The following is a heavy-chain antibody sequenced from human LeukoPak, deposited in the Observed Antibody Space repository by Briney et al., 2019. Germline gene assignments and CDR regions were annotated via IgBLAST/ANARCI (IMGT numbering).Heavy chain of an antibody. CDR2: IYYSGST. J-gene: IGHJ4*02. CDR3: ARAPSMVLNYFDY. Sequence: PSQTLSLTCTVSGGSISSGTYYWSWIRQHPGKGLEWIGYIYYSGSTYYNPSLKSRLTISVDTSKNQFSLKLNSVTAADTAVYYCARAPSMVLNYFDYWGQGTLVTVSS. D-gene: IGHD4/OR15-4a*01. V-gene: IGHV4-31*03. CDR1: GGSISSGTYY.